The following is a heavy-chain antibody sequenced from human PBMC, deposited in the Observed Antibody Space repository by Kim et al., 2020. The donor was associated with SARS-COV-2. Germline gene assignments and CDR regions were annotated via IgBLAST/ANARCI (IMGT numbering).Heavy chain of an antibody. V-gene: IGHV3-30*01. J-gene: IGHJ2*01. CDR3: ARDPHDVSLGYFAL. D-gene: IGHD3-16*01. Sequence: DTVKGRFTISRDNSKNTLYLQMNSLRAEDTSVYYCARDPHDVSLGYFALWGRGTLVTVSS.